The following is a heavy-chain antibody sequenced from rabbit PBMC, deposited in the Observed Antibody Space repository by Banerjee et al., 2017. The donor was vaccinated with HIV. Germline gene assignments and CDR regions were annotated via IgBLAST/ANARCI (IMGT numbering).Heavy chain of an antibody. Sequence: QLVESGGGLVQPGGSLKLSCKASGFDFSSYGVSWVRQAPGKGLDWIGYIDPVSLKTHYATWVNGRFTISSHNAQNTLYLQLNSLTAADAATYFCARGDYSLWGPGTLVTVS. CDR2: IDPVSLKT. CDR3: ARGDYSL. CDR1: GFDFSSYG. J-gene: IGHJ4*01. V-gene: IGHV1S7*01.